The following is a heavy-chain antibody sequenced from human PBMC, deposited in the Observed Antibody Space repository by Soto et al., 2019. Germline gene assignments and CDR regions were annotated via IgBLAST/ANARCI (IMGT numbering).Heavy chain of an antibody. V-gene: IGHV3-23*01. CDR2: IGGSGSTT. J-gene: IGHJ4*02. CDR1: GFTFSSSA. D-gene: IGHD6-13*01. Sequence: EVQLLESGGGLVQSGGSLRLSCAVSGFTFSSSAMSWVRQAPGKGLEWVSSISGIGGSGSTTHYADSVEGRFTISRDNSKNTLYLQLNSLRAEDMAVYYCAKAQTSRSFFDYWGQGTLVTVSS. CDR3: AKAQTSRSFFDY.